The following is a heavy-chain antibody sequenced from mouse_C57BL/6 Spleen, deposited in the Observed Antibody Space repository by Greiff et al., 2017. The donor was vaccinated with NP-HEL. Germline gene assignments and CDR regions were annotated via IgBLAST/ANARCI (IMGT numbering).Heavy chain of an antibody. V-gene: IGHV1-82*01. CDR3: GRDWAGGYYGMEY. CDR1: GYAFSSSW. CDR2: IYPGDGDT. Sequence: QVQLKESGPELVKPGASVKISCKASGYAFSSSWMNWVKQRPGKGLEWIGRIYPGDGDTNYNGKFKGKATLTADKSSRTAYKELSRRTSEESAVEVCGRDWAGGYYGMEYWGKGTSGTGSS. J-gene: IGHJ4*01. D-gene: IGHD3-3*01.